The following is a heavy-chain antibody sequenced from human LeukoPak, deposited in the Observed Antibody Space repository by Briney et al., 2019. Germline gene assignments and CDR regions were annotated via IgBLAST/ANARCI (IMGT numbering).Heavy chain of an antibody. J-gene: IGHJ3*02. CDR3: ATLGQQLVEGDDAFDI. CDR1: GFTFSSYS. D-gene: IGHD6-13*01. Sequence: GGSLRPSCAASGFTFSSYSMNWVRQAPGKGLELVSSISSSSSYIYYADSVKGRFTISRDNAKNSLYLQMNSLRAEDTAVYYCATLGQQLVEGDDAFDIWGQGTMVTVSS. CDR2: ISSSSSYI. V-gene: IGHV3-21*01.